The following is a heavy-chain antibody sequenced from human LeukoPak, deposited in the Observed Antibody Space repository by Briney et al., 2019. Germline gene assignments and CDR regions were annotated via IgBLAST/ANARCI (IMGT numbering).Heavy chain of an antibody. CDR3: ARERQDTFIHSGALDI. D-gene: IGHD2-21*01. CDR2: IASDGSHT. V-gene: IGHV3-30*04. J-gene: IGHJ3*02. Sequence: PGGSLRLSCAASGFTFSNYFMHWVRQAPGKGLEWVADIASDGSHTFYVESVKGRFTISRDNSNNTLYLQMNSLRAENTAVYFCARERQDTFIHSGALDIGGQGTMVT. CDR1: GFTFSNYF.